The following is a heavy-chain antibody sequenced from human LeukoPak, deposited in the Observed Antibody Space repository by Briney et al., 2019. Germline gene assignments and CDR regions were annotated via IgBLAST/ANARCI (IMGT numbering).Heavy chain of an antibody. CDR2: ISSSSNNK. J-gene: IGHJ3*02. CDR1: GFTISSFS. Sequence: PGGSLRLSCAASGFTISSFSMNWVRQAPGKGLEWVSYISSSSNNKYYADSVKGRFTISRDNAKNSLYLQMNSLRAEDTAVYSCARMISGGSYDAFDIWGQGTMVTVSS. CDR3: ARMISGGSYDAFDI. V-gene: IGHV3-48*01. D-gene: IGHD6-19*01.